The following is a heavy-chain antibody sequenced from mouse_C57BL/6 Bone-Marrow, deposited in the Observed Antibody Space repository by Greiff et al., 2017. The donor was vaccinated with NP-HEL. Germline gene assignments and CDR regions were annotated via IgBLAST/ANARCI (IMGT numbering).Heavy chain of an antibody. CDR3: ARLGLAGFAY. J-gene: IGHJ3*01. CDR2: ISSGGSYT. CDR1: GFTFSSYG. Sequence: EVQVVESGGDLVKPGGSLKLSCAASGFTFSSYGMSWVRQTPDKRLEWVATISSGGSYTYYPDSVKGRFTISRDNAKNTLYLQMSSLKSEDTAMYYCARLGLAGFAYWGQGTLVTVSA. V-gene: IGHV5-6*01. D-gene: IGHD6-1*01.